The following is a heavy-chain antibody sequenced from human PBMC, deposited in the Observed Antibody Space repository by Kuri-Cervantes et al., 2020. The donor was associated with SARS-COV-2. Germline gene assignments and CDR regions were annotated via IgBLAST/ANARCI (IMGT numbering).Heavy chain of an antibody. D-gene: IGHD1-14*01. CDR1: GGSISSYY. J-gene: IGHJ6*03. CDR2: INHSGST. CDR3: ARGPPELDHYYYYMDV. V-gene: IGHV4-34*01. Sequence: GSLRLSCTVSGGSISSYYWSWIRQPPGKGLEWIGDINHSGSTNYNPSLKSRVTTSVDTSKNQFSLELSSVTAADTAVYYCARGPPELDHYYYYMDVWGKGTTVTVSS.